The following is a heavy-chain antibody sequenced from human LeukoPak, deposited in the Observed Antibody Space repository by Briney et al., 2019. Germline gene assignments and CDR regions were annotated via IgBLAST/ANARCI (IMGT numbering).Heavy chain of an antibody. D-gene: IGHD3-10*01. J-gene: IGHJ4*02. CDR2: INPNSGGT. CDR1: GYTFTGYY. CDR3: AREDMVRGVITHFDY. V-gene: IGHV1-2*02. Sequence: ASVKVSCKASGYTFTGYYMHWVRQAPGQGLEWMGWINPNSGGTNYAQKFQGRVTMTRDTSISTAYMELSRLRSDDTAVYYCAREDMVRGVITHFDYWGQGTLVTVSS.